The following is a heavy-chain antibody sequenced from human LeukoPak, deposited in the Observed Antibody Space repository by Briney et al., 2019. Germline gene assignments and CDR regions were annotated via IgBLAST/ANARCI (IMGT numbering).Heavy chain of an antibody. V-gene: IGHV3-15*01. Sequence: GGSLRLSCAASGFTFSNAWMSWVRQAPGKGLEWVGRIQSKTDSGTTDYAAPVKGRFTISRDDSKNTLYLQMSSLKTDDTAVYYCTTELYCGGDCYPGVWGQGTLVTVSS. CDR1: GFTFSNAW. J-gene: IGHJ4*02. D-gene: IGHD2-21*02. CDR2: IQSKTDSGTT. CDR3: TTELYCGGDCYPGV.